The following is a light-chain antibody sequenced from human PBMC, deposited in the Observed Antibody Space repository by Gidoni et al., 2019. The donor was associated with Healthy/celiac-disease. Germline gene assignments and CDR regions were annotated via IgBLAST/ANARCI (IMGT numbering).Light chain of an antibody. V-gene: IGKV1-5*03. J-gene: IGKJ1*01. CDR2: KAS. CDR3: HHYSSLWT. Sequence: DIPITQSPSTLSSSMGDRVTITCRASQSISDWLAWYQQKPGEALTLLIYKASRLDSGVPSRFSGSGSVTQFTLTTSSLQPEDFATYYCHHYSSLWTFGQGTKVEIK. CDR1: QSISDW.